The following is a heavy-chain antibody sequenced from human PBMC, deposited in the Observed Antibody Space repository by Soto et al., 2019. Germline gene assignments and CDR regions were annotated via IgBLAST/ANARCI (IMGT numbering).Heavy chain of an antibody. D-gene: IGHD2-8*01. CDR3: AREVYAETYYFDY. CDR1: GGAISTYY. CDR2: IYSGGDT. V-gene: IGHV4-4*07. Sequence: QVRLQESGPGLVKPSETLSLTCNVFGGAISTYYWSWIRQPAGKGLEWIGRIYSGGDTHSNTSPKSRVTLSVDTSKNQLSLTLTSVTAADTAVYYCAREVYAETYYFDYWGQGTLVTVSS. J-gene: IGHJ4*02.